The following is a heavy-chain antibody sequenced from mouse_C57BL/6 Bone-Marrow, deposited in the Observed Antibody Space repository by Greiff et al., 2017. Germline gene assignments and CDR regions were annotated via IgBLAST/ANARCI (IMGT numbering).Heavy chain of an antibody. CDR1: GYTFTSYW. V-gene: IGHV1-69*01. Sequence: QVQLQQPGAELVMPGASVKLSCKASGYTFTSYWMHWVKQRPGQGLEWIGEIDPSDSYTNYNQKFKGKSKLTVDKSSSTAYMQLSSLTSEDSAVYYCARRNSSGYPYWYFDVWGTGTTVTVSS. D-gene: IGHD3-1*01. CDR3: ARRNSSGYPYWYFDV. J-gene: IGHJ1*03. CDR2: IDPSDSYT.